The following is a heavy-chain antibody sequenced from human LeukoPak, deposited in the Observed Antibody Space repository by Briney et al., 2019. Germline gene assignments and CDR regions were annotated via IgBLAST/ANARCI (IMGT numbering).Heavy chain of an antibody. J-gene: IGHJ5*02. V-gene: IGHV4-39*01. CDR1: GGSISSSSYY. Sequence: SETLSLTCTVSGGSISSSSYYWGWIRQPPGKGLELIGSIYYSGSTYYNPSLKSRVTISVDTSKNQFSLKLSSVTAADTAVYYCARPQSRGWAPFDPWGQGTLVTVSS. CDR3: ARPQSRGWAPFDP. CDR2: IYYSGST. D-gene: IGHD6-19*01.